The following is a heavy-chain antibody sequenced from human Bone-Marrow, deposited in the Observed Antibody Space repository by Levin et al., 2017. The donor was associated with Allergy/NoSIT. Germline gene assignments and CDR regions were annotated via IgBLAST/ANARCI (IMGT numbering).Heavy chain of an antibody. J-gene: IGHJ3*01. D-gene: IGHD1-1*01. CDR3: AKSQLGWGGAFNV. V-gene: IGHV3-23*01. CDR2: ITASGRSV. CDR1: GFTFTSFA. Sequence: GGSLRLSCAATGFTFTSFALSWVRQTPGKGLEWVSGITASGRSVYYADSVKGRFTISREDTNNMLHLEMNRLRAEDGAVYFCAKSQLGWGGAFNVWGQGTRVAVSS.